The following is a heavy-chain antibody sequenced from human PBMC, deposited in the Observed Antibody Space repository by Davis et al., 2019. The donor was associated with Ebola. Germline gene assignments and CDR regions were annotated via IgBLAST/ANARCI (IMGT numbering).Heavy chain of an antibody. V-gene: IGHV4-31*03. Sequence: MPSETLSLTCTVSGGSISSGGYYWSWIRQHPGKGLEWIGHIYHSGSTYYTPSLKSRVTISVDTSKNQFSLKLSSVTAADTAVYYCAREISYHLLYKWFDPWGQGTLVTVSS. CDR1: GGSISSGGYY. CDR2: IYHSGST. J-gene: IGHJ5*02. CDR3: AREISYHLLYKWFDP. D-gene: IGHD2-2*02.